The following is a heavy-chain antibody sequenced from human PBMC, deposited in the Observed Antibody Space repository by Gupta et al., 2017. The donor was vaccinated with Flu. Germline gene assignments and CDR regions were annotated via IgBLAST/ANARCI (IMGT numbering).Heavy chain of an antibody. CDR3: ARGTDIVGVPPHRAFDI. D-gene: IGHD2-2*01. CDR2: INHSGST. Sequence: YYWSWIRQPPGKGLEWIGEINHSGSTKYNTYLKSRVTISVDTSKNQFSLKLSSVTAAETAVYYCARGTDIVGVPPHRAFDIWGQGTMVTVSS. J-gene: IGHJ3*02. CDR1: YY. V-gene: IGHV4-34*01.